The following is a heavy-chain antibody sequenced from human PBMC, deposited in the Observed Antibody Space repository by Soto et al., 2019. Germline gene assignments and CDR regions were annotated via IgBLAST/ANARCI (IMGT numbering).Heavy chain of an antibody. CDR1: GFSFSSNW. D-gene: IGHD4-17*01. CDR2: IKQDGSEK. V-gene: IGHV3-7*01. Sequence: GGSLRLSCAASGFSFSSNWMSWVRQAPGKGLEWVANIKQDGSEKYYVDSVKGRFTISRDTTKSSLYLQMNSLRAEDTAVYYCARSTYGFDLWGQGTLVTVSS. CDR3: ARSTYGFDL. J-gene: IGHJ4*02.